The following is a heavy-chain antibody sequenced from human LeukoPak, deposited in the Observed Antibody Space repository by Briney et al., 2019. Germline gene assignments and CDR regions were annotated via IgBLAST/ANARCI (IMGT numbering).Heavy chain of an antibody. CDR1: GFTFSSYS. D-gene: IGHD6-13*01. CDR3: ARRVASANDAFDI. CDR2: ISSGSTYI. Sequence: GGSLRLSCVASGFTFSSYSMNWVRQAPGKGLEWVSSISSGSTYIYYGDSLKGRFTISRDNAKNSLYLQMNSLRAEDTAVYYCARRVASANDAFDIWGQGTMVTVSS. V-gene: IGHV3-21*01. J-gene: IGHJ3*02.